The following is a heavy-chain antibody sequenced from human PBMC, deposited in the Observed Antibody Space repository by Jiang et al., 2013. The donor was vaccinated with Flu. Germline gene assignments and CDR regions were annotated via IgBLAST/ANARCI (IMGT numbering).Heavy chain of an antibody. CDR3: ARPSSWAFDI. Sequence: VQLLESGGGLVQPGGSLRLSCAASGFTFSSFDMIWVRQAPGKGLEWVSYISTSGRTTYYADSVKGRFTISRDNAKNSLYLQMNSLRAEDTAVYYCARPSSWAFDIWGQGTMVTVSS. J-gene: IGHJ3*02. CDR1: GFTFSSFD. V-gene: IGHV3-48*03. D-gene: IGHD1-26*01. CDR2: ISTSGRTT.